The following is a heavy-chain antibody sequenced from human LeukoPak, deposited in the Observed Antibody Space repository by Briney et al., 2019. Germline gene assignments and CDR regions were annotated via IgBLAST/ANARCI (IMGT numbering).Heavy chain of an antibody. J-gene: IGHJ4*02. V-gene: IGHV1-18*01. Sequence: ASVKVSCKASGYTFSSYGFSWVRQAPGQGLEWMGWISAYTGHTMFAQKYQGRVTMTTDTSTSTAYMELRSLRSDDTAVYYCARGGGSYGDYSLWLGYWRQGTLVTVSS. D-gene: IGHD4-17*01. CDR3: ARGGGSYGDYSLWLGY. CDR1: GYTFSSYG. CDR2: ISAYTGHT.